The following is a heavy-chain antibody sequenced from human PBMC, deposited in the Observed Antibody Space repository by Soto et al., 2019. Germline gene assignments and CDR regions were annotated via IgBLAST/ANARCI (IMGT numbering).Heavy chain of an antibody. V-gene: IGHV3-23*01. J-gene: IGHJ5*02. CDR3: VKNSGWFNT. Sequence: QLLQSGGGLVQPGGSLTLSCAASGFTFGTPDMSWVRQAPGEGLEWVSTIDGSGGITYYADSVKGRFTISRDNSRNTVYLQMNSLRGDDTALYYCVKNSGWFNTWGRGALVTVSS. CDR1: GFTFGTPD. D-gene: IGHD3-10*01. CDR2: IDGSGGIT.